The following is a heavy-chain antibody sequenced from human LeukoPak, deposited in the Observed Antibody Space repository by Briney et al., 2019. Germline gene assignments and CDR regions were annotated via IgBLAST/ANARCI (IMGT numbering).Heavy chain of an antibody. CDR2: INHSGST. CDR1: GGSFSGYY. J-gene: IGHJ4*02. CDR3: ARSGNCSSTSCYIDY. V-gene: IGHV4-34*01. Sequence: SETLSLTCAVYGGSFSGYYWSWIRQPPGKGLEWIGEINHSGSTNHNPSLKSRVTISVDTSKNQFSLKLSSVTAADTAVYYCARSGNCSSTSCYIDYWGQGTLVTVSS. D-gene: IGHD2-2*01.